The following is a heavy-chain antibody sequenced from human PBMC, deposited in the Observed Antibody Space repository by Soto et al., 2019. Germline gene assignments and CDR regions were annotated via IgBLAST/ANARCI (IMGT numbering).Heavy chain of an antibody. CDR1: GFTFSRFV. V-gene: IGHV3-30-3*01. J-gene: IGHJ4*02. CDR2: ISQDGSNK. CDR3: ARDVMTSVTEDY. D-gene: IGHD4-17*01. Sequence: GGSLRLSCAASGFTFSRFVMHWVRQAPGKGLEWVAMISQDGSNKNYADSVKGRFTISRDNSRDTLYLEMNSLRPEDTAQYYCARDVMTSVTEDYWGQGTLVTVSS.